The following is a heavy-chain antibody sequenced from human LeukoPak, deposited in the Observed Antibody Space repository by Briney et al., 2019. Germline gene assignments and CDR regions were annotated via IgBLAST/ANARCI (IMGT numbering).Heavy chain of an antibody. Sequence: PSETLSLTCTVSGGSIRSSYYYWGWIRQPPGKGLEWIGSIYDSGSTYYNPSLKSRVTISVDTSKNQFSLKLNSVTAADTAVYYCARSLLKSGGYYPRDDYWGQGTLVTVSS. CDR1: GGSIRSSYYY. CDR2: IYDSGST. CDR3: ARSLLKSGGYYPRDDY. D-gene: IGHD3-22*01. V-gene: IGHV4-39*01. J-gene: IGHJ4*02.